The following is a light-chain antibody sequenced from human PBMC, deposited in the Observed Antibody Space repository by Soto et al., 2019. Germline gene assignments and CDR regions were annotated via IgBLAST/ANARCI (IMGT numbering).Light chain of an antibody. CDR1: QRVSTNY. J-gene: IGKJ1*01. V-gene: IGKV3-20*01. CDR3: QQYGNSLWT. CDR2: GTS. Sequence: VLTQSPDTLSLSPGERATLFCRASQRVSTNYLAWYQQKPGQAPRLLIYGTSYRATGIPDRFSGSGSGTDFTLTVSRLETEDFAVYYCQQYGNSLWTFGQGTKVEMK.